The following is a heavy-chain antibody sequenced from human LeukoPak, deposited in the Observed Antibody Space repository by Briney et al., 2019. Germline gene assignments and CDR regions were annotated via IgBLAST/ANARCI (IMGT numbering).Heavy chain of an antibody. CDR1: GFTFSSYS. V-gene: IGHV3-48*04. J-gene: IGHJ4*02. Sequence: GGSLRLSCAASGFTFSSYSMNWVRQAPGKGLEWVSYISSSSSTIYYADSVKGRFTISRDNAKNSLYLQMNSLRAEDTAVYYCARDRRGDSSGYYSDYWGQGTLVTVSS. CDR2: ISSSSSTI. D-gene: IGHD3-22*01. CDR3: ARDRRGDSSGYYSDY.